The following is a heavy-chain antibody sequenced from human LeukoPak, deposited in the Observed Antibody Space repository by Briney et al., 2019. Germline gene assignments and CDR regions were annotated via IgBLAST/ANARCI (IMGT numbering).Heavy chain of an antibody. CDR1: GFTVSSNY. CDR3: ARVKDSGPDDY. Sequence: GGSLRLSCAASGFTVSSNYMSWVRQAPGKGLEWVSVIYSGGSTYYADSVKGRFTITRDNSKNTLYLQMNSLRAEDTAVYYCARVKDSGPDDYWGQGTLVTVSS. D-gene: IGHD3-10*01. V-gene: IGHV3-66*01. CDR2: IYSGGST. J-gene: IGHJ4*02.